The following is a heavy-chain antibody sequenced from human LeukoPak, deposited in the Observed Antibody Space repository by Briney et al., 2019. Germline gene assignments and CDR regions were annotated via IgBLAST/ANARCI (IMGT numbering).Heavy chain of an antibody. V-gene: IGHV1-18*01. CDR1: GYTFTSYG. J-gene: IGHJ4*02. CDR2: ISAYNGNT. D-gene: IGHD4-17*01. Sequence: APVKVSCKASGYTFTSYGISWVRQAPGQGLEWMGWISAYNGNTNYAQKLQGRVTMTTDTSTSTAYMELRSLRSDDTAVYYCARDPGYGDYDYYFDYWGQGTLVTVSS. CDR3: ARDPGYGDYDYYFDY.